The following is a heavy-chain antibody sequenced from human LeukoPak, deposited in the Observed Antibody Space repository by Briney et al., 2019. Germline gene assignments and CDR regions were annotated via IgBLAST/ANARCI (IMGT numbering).Heavy chain of an antibody. J-gene: IGHJ4*02. D-gene: IGHD3-22*01. V-gene: IGHV4-59*01. CDR2: IYYSGGT. Sequence: PSETLSLTCTVSGGSISSYYWSWIRQPPGKGLEWIGYIYYSGGTNYNPSLKSRVTISVDTSKNQFSLKLSSVTAADTAVYHCASYDSYRNHFDYWGQGALVTVSS. CDR3: ASYDSYRNHFDY. CDR1: GGSISSYY.